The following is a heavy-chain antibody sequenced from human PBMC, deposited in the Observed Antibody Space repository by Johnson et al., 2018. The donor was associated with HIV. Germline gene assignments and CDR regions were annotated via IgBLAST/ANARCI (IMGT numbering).Heavy chain of an antibody. CDR3: ARIDYSNYEEAFDI. CDR2: IKQDGSER. D-gene: IGHD4-11*01. Sequence: VQLVESGGGLVQPRGSLRLSCAASGFTFNKYWMSWVRQAPGKGLEWVANIKQDGSERYYVDSVKGRFTISRDNAKNSLSLQMDSLRAEDTAVYYCARIDYSNYEEAFDIWGQGTMVTVSS. J-gene: IGHJ3*02. CDR1: GFTFNKYW. V-gene: IGHV3-7*01.